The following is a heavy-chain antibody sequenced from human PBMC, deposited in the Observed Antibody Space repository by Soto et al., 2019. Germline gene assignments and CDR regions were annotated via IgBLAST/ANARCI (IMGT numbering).Heavy chain of an antibody. CDR2: LYSSGST. Sequence: PGGSLRLSCAASGFIVNTNYMTWVRQAPGNGLEWVSVLYSSGSTYYADSVRGRFTISRDNSKNTLYLQMSSLRAEDTAMYYCTSGIVPINYWGQGTLVTVSS. CDR3: TSGIVPINY. J-gene: IGHJ4*02. D-gene: IGHD2-21*01. V-gene: IGHV3-53*01. CDR1: GFIVNTNY.